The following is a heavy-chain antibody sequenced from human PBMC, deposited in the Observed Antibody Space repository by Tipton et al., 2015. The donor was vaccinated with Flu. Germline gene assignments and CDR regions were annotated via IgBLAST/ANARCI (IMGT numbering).Heavy chain of an antibody. CDR1: GYSFTNYW. Sequence: QLVQSGAEVKKSGEPLKISCEGSGYSFTNYWNGWVRQMPGKGLAWMGIIYPGDSDTRYSPSFQGQVTISADKSISSAYLQWSSLKTSDTAMYYCVRLYCSGGSCYSGYVYNYYNMDVWGQGTTVTVSS. CDR2: IYPGDSDT. D-gene: IGHD2-15*01. CDR3: VRLYCSGGSCYSGYVYNYYNMDV. J-gene: IGHJ6*02. V-gene: IGHV5-51*03.